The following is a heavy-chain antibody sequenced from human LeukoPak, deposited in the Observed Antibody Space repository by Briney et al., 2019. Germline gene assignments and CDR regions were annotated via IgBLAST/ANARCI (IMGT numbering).Heavy chain of an antibody. V-gene: IGHV4-34*01. CDR1: GGSFSGYY. CDR3: ANLVVTNLDAFDI. J-gene: IGHJ3*02. D-gene: IGHD3-22*01. Sequence: NPSETLSLTCAVYGGSFSGYYWSWIRQPPGKGLEWIGEINHSGSTNYNPSLKSRVTISVDTSKNQLSLKLSSVTAADTAVYYCANLVVTNLDAFDIWGQGTMVTVSS. CDR2: INHSGST.